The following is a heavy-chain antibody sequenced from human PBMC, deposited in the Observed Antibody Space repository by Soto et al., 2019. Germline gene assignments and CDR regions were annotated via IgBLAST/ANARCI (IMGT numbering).Heavy chain of an antibody. D-gene: IGHD6-19*01. J-gene: IGHJ5*02. Sequence: QLQLQESGPGLVKPSETLSLTCTVSGGSSSSSSYYWGWIRQPPGKGLEWIGSIDYSGSTYYNPSLKIRVTISVDTSKNQFSLKLSSVTAADTAVYYCARHSAVAGPDPNWFDPWGQGTLVTVSS. CDR3: ARHSAVAGPDPNWFDP. V-gene: IGHV4-39*01. CDR2: IDYSGST. CDR1: GGSSSSSSYY.